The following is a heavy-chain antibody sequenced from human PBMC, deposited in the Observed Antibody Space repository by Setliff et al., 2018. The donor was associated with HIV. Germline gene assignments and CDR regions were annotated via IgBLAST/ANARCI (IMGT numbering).Heavy chain of an antibody. Sequence: SETLSLTCTVSGDSISGFHWSWIRQSPGKGLEWIGYIYTGGSTNYNPSLKSRVTISVDTSKSQFSLKLNSVTAADTAVYYCARELGASPHDVFDIWGQGTMVTVSS. V-gene: IGHV4-4*08. CDR3: ARELGASPHDVFDI. D-gene: IGHD3-16*01. J-gene: IGHJ3*02. CDR2: IYTGGST. CDR1: GDSISGFH.